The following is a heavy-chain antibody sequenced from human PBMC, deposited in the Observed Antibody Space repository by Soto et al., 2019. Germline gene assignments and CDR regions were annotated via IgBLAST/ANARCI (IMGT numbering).Heavy chain of an antibody. Sequence: PSETWSLTCAVYGGSFIGYYWSWIRQPPGKGLEWIGEINHSGSTNYNPSLKSRVTISVDTSKNQFSLKLSSVTAADTAVYYCARQDGDYPFYYYYGMDVWGQGTTVTVSS. CDR1: GGSFIGYY. CDR2: INHSGST. V-gene: IGHV4-34*01. J-gene: IGHJ6*02. D-gene: IGHD4-17*01. CDR3: ARQDGDYPFYYYYGMDV.